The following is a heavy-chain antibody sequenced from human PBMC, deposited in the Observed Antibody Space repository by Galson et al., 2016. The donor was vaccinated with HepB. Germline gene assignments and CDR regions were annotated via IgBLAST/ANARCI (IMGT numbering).Heavy chain of an antibody. CDR1: GFTFSNYG. CDR3: AREKEVKSFGVAAEPKYGMDV. V-gene: IGHV3-33*01. D-gene: IGHD3-3*01. CDR2: IWHDGSNT. Sequence: SLRLSCAASGFTFSNYGMHWVRQAPGKGLEWVAVIWHDGSNTNYADSEKGRFTISRDNSKNTLYLQKNSLRDEDTAVCYCAREKEVKSFGVAAEPKYGMDVWGQVTTVTVSS. J-gene: IGHJ6*02.